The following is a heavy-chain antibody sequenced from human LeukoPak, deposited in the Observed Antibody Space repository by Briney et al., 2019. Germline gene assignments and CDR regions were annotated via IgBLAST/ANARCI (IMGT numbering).Heavy chain of an antibody. D-gene: IGHD3-9*01. Sequence: PSETLSLTCAVYGGSFSGYYWSWIRQPPGKGLEWIGYMYYSGSTNYNPSLKSRVTISLDTSKNQFSLKLSSVTAADTAVYYCARGARYYDILTGYLAEPYYFDYWGQGTLVTVSS. CDR2: MYYSGST. CDR1: GGSFSGYY. CDR3: ARGARYYDILTGYLAEPYYFDY. J-gene: IGHJ4*02. V-gene: IGHV4-59*12.